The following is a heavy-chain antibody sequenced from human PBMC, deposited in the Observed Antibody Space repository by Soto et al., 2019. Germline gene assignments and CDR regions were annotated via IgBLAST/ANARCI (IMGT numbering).Heavy chain of an antibody. V-gene: IGHV4-39*02. Sequence: SETLSLTCTVSGGSISSINDYWGWLRQPPGKGLEWIGSIYYSGSSYYNPSLKSRVTISVDTSKNQFSLKLNSVTAADTAVYYCAREGGEYYYGSGNPQGDAFDIWGQGTMVTVSS. CDR2: IYYSGSS. CDR1: GGSISSINDY. D-gene: IGHD3-10*01. J-gene: IGHJ3*02. CDR3: AREGGEYYYGSGNPQGDAFDI.